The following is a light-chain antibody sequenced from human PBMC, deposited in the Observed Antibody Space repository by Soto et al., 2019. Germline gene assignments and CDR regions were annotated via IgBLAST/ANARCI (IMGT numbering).Light chain of an antibody. CDR3: CSYAGSSTFVV. CDR1: SSDVGSYNL. V-gene: IGLV2-23*03. Sequence: QSALTQPASVSGSPGQSITISCTGTSSDVGSYNLVSWYQQHPGKAPKLMIYEGSKRPSGVSNRFSGSKSGNTASLTISGLQAEDDADYYCCSYAGSSTFVVFGGGTKLTVL. CDR2: EGS. J-gene: IGLJ2*01.